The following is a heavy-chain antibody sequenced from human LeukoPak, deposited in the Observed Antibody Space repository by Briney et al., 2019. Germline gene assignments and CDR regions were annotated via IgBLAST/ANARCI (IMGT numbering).Heavy chain of an antibody. Sequence: GGSLRLSCAASGFTFSSYAMSWVRQTPEKGLEWVSAITGSGDDTFHADSVKGRFTISRDNSRNTLYLQMNSLRAEDTAVYNCVKGSKTSRPYYFDFWGQGALVTVSS. V-gene: IGHV3-23*01. J-gene: IGHJ4*02. CDR1: GFTFSSYA. CDR3: VKGSKTSRPYYFDF. CDR2: ITGSGDDT.